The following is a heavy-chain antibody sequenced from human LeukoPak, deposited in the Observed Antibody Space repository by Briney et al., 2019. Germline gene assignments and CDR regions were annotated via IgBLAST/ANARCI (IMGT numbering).Heavy chain of an antibody. J-gene: IGHJ3*02. CDR1: GGSFSGYY. CDR2: INHSGST. D-gene: IGHD1-26*01. CDR3: ARGGVGAGYDAFDI. V-gene: IGHV4-34*01. Sequence: SETLSLTCAVYGGSFSGYYWSWSRQPPGKGLEWIGEINHSGSTNYNPSLKSRVTISVDTSTNQYSLKLSSVTAADTAVYYCARGGVGAGYDAFDIWGQGTVVTVSS.